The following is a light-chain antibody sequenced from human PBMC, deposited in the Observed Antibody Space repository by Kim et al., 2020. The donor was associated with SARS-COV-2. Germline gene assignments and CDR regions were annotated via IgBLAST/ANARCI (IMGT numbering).Light chain of an antibody. CDR2: EVT. J-gene: IGLJ1*01. V-gene: IGLV2-8*01. CDR3: CAYAGFSTLV. Sequence: GRSVTIACTGTRSAVGEYDCVSWYQQHPGQAPKVMIYEVTKRPSGVPDRCSGSKSGNTASLTVSGLQAEDEAQYYCCAYAGFSTLVFGTGTKVTVL. CDR1: RSAVGEYDC.